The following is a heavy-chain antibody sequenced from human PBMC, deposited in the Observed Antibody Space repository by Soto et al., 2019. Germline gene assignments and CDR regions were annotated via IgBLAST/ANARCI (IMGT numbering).Heavy chain of an antibody. V-gene: IGHV1-69*12. CDR2: IIPSFVVA. Sequence: QVQLVQSGSEGKSPGSSGKVSCKTYGGSFSSLARSWLRQAPGQGLDGWGGIIPSFVVANYAQKFQGNVKISADESTATGYLAVNSLTISDTADDYSAKGGDEVTTDNLFWFDPWGQGTLVTVSS. CDR1: GGSFSSLA. D-gene: IGHD2-21*02. CDR3: AKGGDEVTTDNLFWFDP. J-gene: IGHJ5*02.